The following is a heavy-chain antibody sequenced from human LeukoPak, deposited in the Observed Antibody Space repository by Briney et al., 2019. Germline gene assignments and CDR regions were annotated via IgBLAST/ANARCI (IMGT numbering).Heavy chain of an antibody. CDR2: IKPDGDEQ. J-gene: IGHJ4*02. V-gene: IGHV3-7*01. CDR3: AKDHGGNPDY. CDR1: GFTFNKYW. Sequence: GGSLRLSCAASGFTFNKYWMSWVRQVPGKGLEWVADIKPDGDEQYYVDAVKGRFTISRDNAKNSLYLQMNSLRAEDTAVYYCAKDHGGNPDYWGQGTLVTVSS. D-gene: IGHD4-23*01.